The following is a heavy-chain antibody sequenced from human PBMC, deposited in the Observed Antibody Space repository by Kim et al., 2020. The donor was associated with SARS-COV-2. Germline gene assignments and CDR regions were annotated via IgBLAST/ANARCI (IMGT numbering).Heavy chain of an antibody. D-gene: IGHD3-22*01. CDR2: ISSGGNT. CDR3: ATVVFYYDAGYFKN. V-gene: IGHV3-66*01. CDR1: GYTVTYSY. Sequence: GGSLRLSCAASGYTVTYSYMGWVRQAPGKGLEWVSFISSGGNTIYADSVKGRLIIYRDHSKNTLYLQMNSLRAEDTAVYYCATVVFYYDAGYFKNWGQGTLGIVSS. J-gene: IGHJ1*01.